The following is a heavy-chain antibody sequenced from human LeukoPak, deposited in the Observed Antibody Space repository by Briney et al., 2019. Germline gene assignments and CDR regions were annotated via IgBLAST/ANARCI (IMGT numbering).Heavy chain of an antibody. CDR1: GYTFTSYY. J-gene: IGHJ3*02. Sequence: GASVKVSCKASGYTFTSYYMHWVRQAPGQGLGWMGIINPSGGSTSYAQKFQGRVTMTRDTSTSTVYMELSSLRSEDTAVYYCARPGYCSSTSCYAAFDIWGQGTMVTVSS. D-gene: IGHD2-2*01. CDR3: ARPGYCSSTSCYAAFDI. V-gene: IGHV1-46*01. CDR2: INPSGGST.